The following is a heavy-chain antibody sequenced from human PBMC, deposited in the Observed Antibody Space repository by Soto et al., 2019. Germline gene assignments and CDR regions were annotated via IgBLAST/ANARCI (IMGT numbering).Heavy chain of an antibody. CDR2: ISWNGAAT. V-gene: IGHV3-9*01. D-gene: IGHD3-10*01. J-gene: IGHJ4*02. CDR3: ENLPLYGSGFDC. CDR1: GFTFDDYA. Sequence: EVQLVESGGGLVQPGGYLRLSCAASGFTFDDYAIHWVRQAPGKGLEWVSGISWNGAATGYADSVKGRFTISRDNAKTALYLQMNSLGSDDTAIYYCENLPLYGSGFDCWGLGTLVTVSS.